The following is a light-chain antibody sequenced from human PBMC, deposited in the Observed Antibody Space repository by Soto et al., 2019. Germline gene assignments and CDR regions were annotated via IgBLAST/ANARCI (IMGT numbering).Light chain of an antibody. J-gene: IGKJ2*01. V-gene: IGKV1-5*01. CDR2: DAS. Sequence: EIPMTQSPSTLSASVGDRVTITCRASQSISTHLAWYQQKPGKAPEVLIYDASTLESGVPSRFSGSGSGTKFTLTISSLQPDDFATYDCQQYSSNLYTFGQGTKLEIK. CDR3: QQYSSNLYT. CDR1: QSISTH.